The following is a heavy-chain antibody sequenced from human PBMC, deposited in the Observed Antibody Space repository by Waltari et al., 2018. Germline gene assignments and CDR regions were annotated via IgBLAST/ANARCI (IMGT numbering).Heavy chain of an antibody. J-gene: IGHJ4*02. V-gene: IGHV4-4*02. Sequence: QLQLQESGPGLVKSSGTLSLTCAVSGDSMTTSDCWSWVRQSPGKGLEWIGQVRGDGRTNYNPSVASRVTISLDTSTNQYSLRVTSATAADTAVYYCARDRGRGLYLDSWGQGILVTVSS. CDR1: GDSMTTSDC. CDR2: VRGDGRT. CDR3: ARDRGRGLYLDS. D-gene: IGHD2-15*01.